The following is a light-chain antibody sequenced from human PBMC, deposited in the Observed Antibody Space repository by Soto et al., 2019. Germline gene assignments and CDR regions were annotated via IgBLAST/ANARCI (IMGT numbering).Light chain of an antibody. CDR1: SSDVGGFEY. CDR3: GSITRSTTSV. V-gene: IGLV2-14*01. Sequence: QSVLSQPASVYGSPGQSITISCTGTSSDVGGFEYVSWYQHQPGKAPKLIIYDVTKRPSGVSNRFSASKSGNTASLTISGIQAEDEGDYYCGSITRSTTSVFGTGTKLTVL. J-gene: IGLJ1*01. CDR2: DVT.